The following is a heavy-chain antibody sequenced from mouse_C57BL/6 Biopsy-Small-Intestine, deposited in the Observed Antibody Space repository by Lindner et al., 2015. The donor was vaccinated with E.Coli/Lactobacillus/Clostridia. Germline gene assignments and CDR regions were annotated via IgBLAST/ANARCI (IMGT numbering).Heavy chain of an antibody. CDR2: INPYNGGT. J-gene: IGHJ2*01. Sequence: VQLQESGPVLVKPGASLKMSCKASGYTFTDYYMNWVKQSHGKSLEWIGLINPYNGGTSYNQKFEGKATLTVDKSSSTAYMELNSLTSEGSAVYYCVRKRVIANWDPFDYWGQGTTLTVSS. D-gene: IGHD4-1*01. CDR3: VRKRVIANWDPFDY. V-gene: IGHV1-19*01. CDR1: GYTFTDYY.